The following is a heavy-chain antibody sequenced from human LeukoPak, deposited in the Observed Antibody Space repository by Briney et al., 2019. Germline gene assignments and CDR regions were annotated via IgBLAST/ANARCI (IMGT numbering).Heavy chain of an antibody. CDR1: GGTFSSYA. Sequence: ASVKVSCKASGGTFSSYAISWVRQAPGQGLEWMGGIIPIFGTANYAQKFQGRVTITADESTSTAYMGLSSLRSEDTAVYYCASGGKAPFNWFDPWGQGTLVTVSS. D-gene: IGHD4-23*01. J-gene: IGHJ5*02. CDR3: ASGGKAPFNWFDP. CDR2: IIPIFGTA. V-gene: IGHV1-69*13.